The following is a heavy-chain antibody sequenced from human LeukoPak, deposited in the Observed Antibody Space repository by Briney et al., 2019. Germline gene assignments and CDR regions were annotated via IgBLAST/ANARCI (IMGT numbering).Heavy chain of an antibody. Sequence: ASVKVSCKASGYTFTCYYMHWVRQAPGQGLEWMGWINPNSGGTNYAQKFQGRVTMTRNTSISTAYMELSSLRSEDTAVYYCARDGYYYDSSGYINAFDIWGQGTMVTVSS. J-gene: IGHJ3*02. CDR3: ARDGYYYDSSGYINAFDI. V-gene: IGHV1-2*02. CDR2: INPNSGGT. D-gene: IGHD3-22*01. CDR1: GYTFTCYY.